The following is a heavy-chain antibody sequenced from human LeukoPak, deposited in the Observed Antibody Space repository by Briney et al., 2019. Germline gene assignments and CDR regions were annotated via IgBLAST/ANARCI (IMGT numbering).Heavy chain of an antibody. CDR2: INHSGST. V-gene: IGHV4-34*01. D-gene: IGHD2-15*01. Sequence: PSETLSLTRAVYGGSFSGYYWSWIRQPPGKGLEWIGEINHSGSTNYNPSLKSRVTISVDTSKNQFSLKLSSVTAADTAVYYCARGQGYCSGGSCYWVYWGQGTLVTAAS. J-gene: IGHJ4*02. CDR3: ARGQGYCSGGSCYWVY. CDR1: GGSFSGYY.